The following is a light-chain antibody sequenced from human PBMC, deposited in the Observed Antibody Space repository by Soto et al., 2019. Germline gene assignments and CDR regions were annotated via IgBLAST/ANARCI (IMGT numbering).Light chain of an antibody. CDR1: RSVDNNF. CDR2: GAT. V-gene: IGKV3-20*01. J-gene: IGKJ1*01. Sequence: EIVLTQSPGTLSLSPGEGDTLSCRASRSVDNNFLAWYQQKPGQAPRLLIYGATSRATGIPDRFSGSGSGTDFTLTINRLEPEDFAVYYCQQYGSSPTWTFGQGTKVDIK. CDR3: QQYGSSPTWT.